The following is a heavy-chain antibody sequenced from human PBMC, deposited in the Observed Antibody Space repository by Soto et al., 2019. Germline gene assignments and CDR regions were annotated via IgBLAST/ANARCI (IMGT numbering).Heavy chain of an antibody. CDR2: ISSNGGST. CDR3: VKGGRKWLVFRPDY. CDR1: GFTFSSYA. V-gene: IGHV3-64D*08. J-gene: IGHJ4*02. D-gene: IGHD6-19*01. Sequence: GGSLRLSCSASGFTFSSYAMHWVRQAPGKGLEYVSAISSNGGSTYYADSVKGRFTISRDNSKNTLYLQMSSLRAEDTAVYYCVKGGRKWLVFRPDYWXQGTLVTVSS.